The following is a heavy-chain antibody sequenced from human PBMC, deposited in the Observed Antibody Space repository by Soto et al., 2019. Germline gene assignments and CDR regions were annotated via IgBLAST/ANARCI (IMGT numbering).Heavy chain of an antibody. Sequence: GGSLRLSCAASGFTFSGSAMHWVRQASGKGLEWVGRIRSKTNSYATAYAASLKGRFTISRDDSKDTAYLQMNSLKTEDTAVYYCTRDPRNYYDSIGSANWFDPWGQGTLVTVSS. CDR1: GFTFSGSA. V-gene: IGHV3-73*01. J-gene: IGHJ5*02. CDR2: IRSKTNSYAT. D-gene: IGHD3-22*01. CDR3: TRDPRNYYDSIGSANWFDP.